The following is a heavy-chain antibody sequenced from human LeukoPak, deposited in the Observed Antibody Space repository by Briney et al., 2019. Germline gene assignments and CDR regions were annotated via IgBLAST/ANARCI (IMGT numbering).Heavy chain of an antibody. J-gene: IGHJ5*02. Sequence: GGSLRLSCVASGFNFTNSWMNWVRQAPGEGLVWVSRISSDGSTTNYADSVKGRFTISRDNAKNTLYLQMNGLRVEDTAVYYCTRPSTGLCSGLGPWGQGTLATVSS. CDR1: GFNFTNSW. CDR2: ISSDGSTT. V-gene: IGHV3-74*01. CDR3: TRPSTGLCSGLGP. D-gene: IGHD2-2*01.